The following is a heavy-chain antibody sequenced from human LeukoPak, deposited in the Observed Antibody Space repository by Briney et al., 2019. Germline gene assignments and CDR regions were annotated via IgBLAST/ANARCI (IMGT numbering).Heavy chain of an antibody. V-gene: IGHV1-46*01. Sequence: ASVKVSCKASGNTFTSYYMHWVRQAPGQGLEWMGIINPSGGSTSYAQKFQGRVTMTRDTSTSTVYMELSSLRSEDTAVYYCARDVPLYYDSSGNLAYWGQGTLVTVSS. CDR3: ARDVPLYYDSSGNLAY. CDR2: INPSGGST. J-gene: IGHJ4*02. D-gene: IGHD3-22*01. CDR1: GNTFTSYY.